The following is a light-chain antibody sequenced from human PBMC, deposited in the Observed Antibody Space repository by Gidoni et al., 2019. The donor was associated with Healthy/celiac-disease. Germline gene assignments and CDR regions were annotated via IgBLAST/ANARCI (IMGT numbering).Light chain of an antibody. CDR2: KAS. Sequence: DIQMTQSPSTLPASVGDRVTITCRASQSMSSWLAWYQQNPGKAPKLLIYKASSLESGVPSMFRGSGSGTEFTRTISSLQPDDFATYYRQQYNSYPWTFGQGTKVEIK. CDR3: QQYNSYPWT. CDR1: QSMSSW. V-gene: IGKV1-5*03. J-gene: IGKJ1*01.